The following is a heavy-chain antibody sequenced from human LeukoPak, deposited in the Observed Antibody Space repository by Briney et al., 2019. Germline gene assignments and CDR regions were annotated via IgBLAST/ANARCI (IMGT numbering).Heavy chain of an antibody. CDR1: GFTFSSYA. J-gene: IGHJ6*03. Sequence: GGSLRLSCAASGFTFSSYAMSWVRQAPGKGLEWVSAISGSGGSTYYADSVKGRFTISRDNSKNTLYLQMNSLRAEDTAVYYCAKEGFYCSGGSCYSFYYYYMDVWGEGTTVTVSS. D-gene: IGHD2-15*01. V-gene: IGHV3-23*01. CDR3: AKEGFYCSGGSCYSFYYYYMDV. CDR2: ISGSGGST.